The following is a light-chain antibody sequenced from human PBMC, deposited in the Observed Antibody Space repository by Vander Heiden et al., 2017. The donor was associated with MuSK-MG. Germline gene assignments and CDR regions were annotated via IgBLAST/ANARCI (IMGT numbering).Light chain of an antibody. CDR2: KAS. V-gene: IGKV1-5*03. Sequence: DIQMTQSPSTLSASVGDRVTITCRASQSISSWLAWYQQKPGKAPKLLIYKASSLESGVPSRFSGSGSGTEFTLTISSLQPDDFATYYCQQENSSLITFGQGTRMEIK. CDR3: QQENSSLIT. J-gene: IGKJ5*01. CDR1: QSISSW.